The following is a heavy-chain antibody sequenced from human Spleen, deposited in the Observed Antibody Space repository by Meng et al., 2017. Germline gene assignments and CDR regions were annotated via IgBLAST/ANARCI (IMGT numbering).Heavy chain of an antibody. D-gene: IGHD2-8*01. V-gene: IGHV3-7*01. CDR1: GFTFSTYW. CDR3: AREGYCANGACNPLYGMDV. CDR2: IKHDGSDK. Sequence: GESLKISCAASGFTFSTYWMSWVRQAPGKGLEWVANIKHDGSDKYYVDSVRGRFTISRDNAKNSLYLQMNSLRAEDTAVYYCAREGYCANGACNPLYGMDVWGQGTTVTVYS. J-gene: IGHJ6*01.